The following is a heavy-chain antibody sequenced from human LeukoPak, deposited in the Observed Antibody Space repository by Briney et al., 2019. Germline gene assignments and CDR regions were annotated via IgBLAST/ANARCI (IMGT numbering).Heavy chain of an antibody. CDR3: ASKSTDHGELRFDY. CDR2: FYYTGTT. V-gene: IGHV4-59*01. J-gene: IGHJ4*02. D-gene: IGHD4-17*01. CDR1: GGSISSYY. Sequence: SETLSLTCTVSGGSISSYYCSWIRQPPGKGLEWIGYFYYTGTTNYNPSLKSRVTISVDTSKNQFSLKVNSVTAADTGVYYCASKSTDHGELRFDYWGQGTLVTVSS.